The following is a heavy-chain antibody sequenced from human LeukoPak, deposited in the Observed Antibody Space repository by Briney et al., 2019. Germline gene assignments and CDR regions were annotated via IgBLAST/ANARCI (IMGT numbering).Heavy chain of an antibody. CDR1: GFTFSDYY. V-gene: IGHV3-11*01. CDR3: ARATRADTAMVNFDY. CDR2: ISSSGGTI. Sequence: GGSLRLSCAASGFTFSDYYMYWIRQAPGKGLEWVSSISSSGGTIYYADSVKGRFTISRGNAKNSLYLQMNSLRAGDTAVYYCARATRADTAMVNFDYWGQGTLVTVSS. D-gene: IGHD5-18*01. J-gene: IGHJ4*02.